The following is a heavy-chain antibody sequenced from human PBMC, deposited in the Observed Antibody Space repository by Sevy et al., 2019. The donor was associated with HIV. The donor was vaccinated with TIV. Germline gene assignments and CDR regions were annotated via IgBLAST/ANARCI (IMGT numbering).Heavy chain of an antibody. CDR2: ISSSSSTI. Sequence: GGSLRLSCATSGFTFSSYSMNWVRQAPGKGLEWVSYISSSSSTIYYADSVKGRLTISRDNAKNSLYLQMNSLRAEDTAVYYCAEGVVGAPDAFDIWGQGTMVTVSS. V-gene: IGHV3-48*01. D-gene: IGHD1-26*01. J-gene: IGHJ3*02. CDR1: GFTFSSYS. CDR3: AEGVVGAPDAFDI.